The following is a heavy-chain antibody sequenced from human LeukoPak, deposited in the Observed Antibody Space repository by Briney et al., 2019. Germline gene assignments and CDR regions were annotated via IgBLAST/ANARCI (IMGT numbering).Heavy chain of an antibody. CDR1: GFTFSSYT. CDR3: AKTLYYYYYGMDV. J-gene: IGHJ6*02. V-gene: IGHV3-23*01. Sequence: PGGSLRLSCAASGFTFSSYTMTWVRQAPGKGLEWVSGISGNGGSTYYAGSVKGRFTISRDNSKNTLYLQMNSLRAEDTAVYSCAKTLYYYYYGMDVWGQGTTVTVSS. CDR2: ISGNGGST.